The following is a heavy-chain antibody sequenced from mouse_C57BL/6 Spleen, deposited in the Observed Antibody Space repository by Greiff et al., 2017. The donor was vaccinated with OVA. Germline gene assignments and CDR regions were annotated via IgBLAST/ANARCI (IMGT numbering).Heavy chain of an antibody. CDR3: ARGIYYDYDSPFAY. J-gene: IGHJ3*01. CDR2: IDPSDSET. V-gene: IGHV1-52*01. D-gene: IGHD2-4*01. Sequence: VQLQQPGAELVRPGSSVKLSCKASGYTFTSYWMHWVKQRPIQGLEWIGNIDPSDSETHYNQKFKDKATLTVDKSSSTAYMQLSSLTSEDSAVYYCARGIYYDYDSPFAYWGQGTLVTVSA. CDR1: GYTFTSYW.